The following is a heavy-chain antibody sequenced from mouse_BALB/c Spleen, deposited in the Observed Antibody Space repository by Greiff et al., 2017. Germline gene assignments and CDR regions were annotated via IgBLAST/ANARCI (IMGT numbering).Heavy chain of an antibody. D-gene: IGHD1-1*01. CDR2: IDPETGGT. J-gene: IGHJ4*01. CDR1: GYTFTDYE. CDR3: TISPYYGSSDYAMDY. V-gene: IGHV1-15*01. Sequence: QVQLQQSGAELVRPGASVTLSCKASGYTFTDYEMHWVKQTPVHGLEWIGAIDPETGGTAYNQKFKGKATLTADKSYSTAYMELRSLTSEDSAVYYCTISPYYGSSDYAMDYWGQGTSVTVSS.